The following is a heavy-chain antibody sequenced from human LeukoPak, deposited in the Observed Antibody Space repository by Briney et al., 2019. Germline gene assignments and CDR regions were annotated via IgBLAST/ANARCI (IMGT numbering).Heavy chain of an antibody. CDR3: ARYCSSTSCYTLLNGGNPWDYYYGMDV. Sequence: SVKVSCKASGGTFSSYAISWVRQAPGQGLEWMGGIIPILGIANYAQKFQGRVTITADKSTSTAYMELSSLRSEDTAVYYCARYCSSTSCYTLLNGGNPWDYYYGMDVWGQGTTVTVSS. J-gene: IGHJ6*02. CDR1: GGTFSSYA. V-gene: IGHV1-69*04. D-gene: IGHD2-2*02. CDR2: IIPILGIA.